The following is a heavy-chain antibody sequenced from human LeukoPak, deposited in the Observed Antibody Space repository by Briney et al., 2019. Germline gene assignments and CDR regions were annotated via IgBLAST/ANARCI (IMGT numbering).Heavy chain of an antibody. D-gene: IGHD3-10*01. CDR2: IYYSGST. V-gene: IGHV4-31*03. J-gene: IGHJ3*02. CDR1: GDSITSGGYY. Sequence: SQTLSLTCSVSGDSITSGGYYWSWIRQFPGKGLEWIGHIYYSGSTYYIVSLQSRMTISIATSKIQFSLTLKSVSAADTAVYYCARLTMVRGLDIWGQGTTVTVSS. CDR3: ARLTMVRGLDI.